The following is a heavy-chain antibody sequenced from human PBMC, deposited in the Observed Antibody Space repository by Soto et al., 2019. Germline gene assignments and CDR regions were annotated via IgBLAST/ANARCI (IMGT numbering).Heavy chain of an antibody. CDR2: IYYSGRT. J-gene: IGHJ5*02. D-gene: IGHD2-2*02. CDR1: GGSISGYY. V-gene: IGHV4-59*01. CDR3: ARGYCSSTICYIWDNWFDP. Sequence: PSETLSLTCSVSGGSISGYYWSWIRQPPGKGLEWIGYIYYSGRTNYNPSLKSRVTISVDTSKNQFSLKLSSVTAADTAVYYCARGYCSSTICYIWDNWFDPWGQGTLVTVSS.